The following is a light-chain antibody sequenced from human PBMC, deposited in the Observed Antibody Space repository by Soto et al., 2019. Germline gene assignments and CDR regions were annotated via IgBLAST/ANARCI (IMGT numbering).Light chain of an antibody. CDR1: TGAVTSGHY. V-gene: IGLV7-46*01. J-gene: IGLJ2*01. Sequence: QAVVTQEPSLTVSPGGTVTLTCGSSTGAVTSGHYPHWLQQKPGQAPRTLIHDMSKKYSWTPVRFSGSLLGDKAALTLSGAQPEDEADYSCFLFYSGGRLVFGGGTKVTVL. CDR3: FLFYSGGRLV. CDR2: DMS.